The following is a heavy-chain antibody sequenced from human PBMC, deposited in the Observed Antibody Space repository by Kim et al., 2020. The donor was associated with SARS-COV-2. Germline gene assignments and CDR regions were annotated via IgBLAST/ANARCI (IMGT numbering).Heavy chain of an antibody. CDR3: AREPAQPGYSSSWYRFDP. Sequence: GGSLRLSCAASGFTFSSYEMNWVRQAPGKGLEWVSYISSSGSTIYYADSVKGRFTISRDNAKNSLYLQMNSLRAEDTAVYYCAREPAQPGYSSSWYRFDPWGQGTLVTVSS. CDR1: GFTFSSYE. CDR2: ISSSGSTI. D-gene: IGHD6-13*01. J-gene: IGHJ5*02. V-gene: IGHV3-48*03.